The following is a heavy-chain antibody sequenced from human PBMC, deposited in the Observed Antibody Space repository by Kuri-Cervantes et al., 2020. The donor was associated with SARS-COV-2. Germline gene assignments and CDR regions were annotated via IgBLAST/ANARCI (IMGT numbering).Heavy chain of an antibody. CDR2: IYHSGST. CDR1: GGSISSGGYS. D-gene: IGHD5-24*01. Sequence: SETLSLTCAVSGGSISSGGYSWSWIRQPPGKGLEWIGYIYHSGSTYYNPSLKSRVTISVDRSKNQFSLKLSSVTAADTAVYYCARGTGGIIEMATRVGMDVWGQGTTVTVSS. CDR3: ARGTGGIIEMATRVGMDV. J-gene: IGHJ6*02. V-gene: IGHV4-30-2*01.